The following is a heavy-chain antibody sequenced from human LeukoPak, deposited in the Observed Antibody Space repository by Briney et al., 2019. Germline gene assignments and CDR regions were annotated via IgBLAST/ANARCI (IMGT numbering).Heavy chain of an antibody. CDR3: AKDIHPGLGSGASCCFDY. CDR1: GYTFTSYG. J-gene: IGHJ4*02. V-gene: IGHV1-18*01. D-gene: IGHD2-15*01. CDR2: ISGYNGDT. Sequence: ASVTVSFKASGYTFTSYGISWVRQAAGQGLEWMGWISGYNGDTNYAQNLQGRVTMTADTSTSTAYMELRNLRYDDTAVYYCAKDIHPGLGSGASCCFDYWGQGTLVTVSS.